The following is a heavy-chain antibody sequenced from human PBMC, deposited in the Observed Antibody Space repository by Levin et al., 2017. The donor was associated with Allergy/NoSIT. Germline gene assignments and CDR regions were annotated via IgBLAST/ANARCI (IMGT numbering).Heavy chain of an antibody. D-gene: IGHD6-19*01. CDR3: AKDAIRGSDQPYYFDY. CDR1: GFTFNNYA. J-gene: IGHJ4*02. CDR2: IINSGVGT. V-gene: IGHV3-23*01. Sequence: SCAASGFTFNNYAMSWVRQAPGKGLEWVSAIINSGVGTYYADSGKGRFTISRDNSKNTMYLQMNSLRAEDTAVYFCAKDAIRGSDQPYYFDYWGQGTLVTASS.